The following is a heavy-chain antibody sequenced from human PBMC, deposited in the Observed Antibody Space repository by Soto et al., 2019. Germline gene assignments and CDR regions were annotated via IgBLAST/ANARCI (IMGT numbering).Heavy chain of an antibody. D-gene: IGHD3-22*01. CDR1: GYTFTNFG. CDR3: ARGGQNGYYDSRAMVDY. CDR2: ISAYNGNT. J-gene: IGHJ4*02. Sequence: GASVKVSCKTSGYTFTNFGLSWVRQAPGQGLEWMGWISAYNGNTNYAQKLQGRVTMTTDTSTSTAYMELRSLRSDDTAVYYCARGGQNGYYDSRAMVDYWGQGTLVTVSS. V-gene: IGHV1-18*01.